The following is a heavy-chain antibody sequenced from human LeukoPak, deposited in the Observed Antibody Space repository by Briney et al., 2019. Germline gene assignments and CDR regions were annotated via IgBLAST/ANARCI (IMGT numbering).Heavy chain of an antibody. CDR3: ARELVGAWGGDY. D-gene: IGHD1-26*01. V-gene: IGHV3-21*01. CDR1: GFSFGSYT. Sequence: PGGSLRLSCAASGFSFGSYTMNWVRQAPGKGLEWVSSINSSSSYRYYADSVKGRFTISRDNAKNSVYLQMNSLRAEDTAVYYCARELVGAWGGDYWGQGTLVTVSS. CDR2: INSSSSYR. J-gene: IGHJ4*02.